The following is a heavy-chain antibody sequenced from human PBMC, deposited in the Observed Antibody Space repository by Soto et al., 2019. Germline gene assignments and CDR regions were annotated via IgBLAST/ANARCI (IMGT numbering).Heavy chain of an antibody. V-gene: IGHV3-23*01. CDR2: ISDSGGRT. D-gene: IGHD3-3*01. Sequence: DVQLLESGGGLVQPGKSLRLSCAASGFSFISYAMSWFRQVPGKRLEWVSSISDSGGRTFYAESVERRCTISRDDSTSTLLLPMNSLIAEDTAIYYCTKGGVRFLEWLGDVWGQGTTVTVSS. J-gene: IGHJ6*02. CDR1: GFSFISYA. CDR3: TKGGVRFLEWLGDV.